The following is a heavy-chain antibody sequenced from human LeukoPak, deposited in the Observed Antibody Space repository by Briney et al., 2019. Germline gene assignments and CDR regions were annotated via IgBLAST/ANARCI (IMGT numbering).Heavy chain of an antibody. D-gene: IGHD6-19*01. CDR1: GFTFSSYS. V-gene: IGHV3-48*01. Sequence: GGSLRLSCAASGFTFSSYSMNWVRQAPGKGLEWVSHISSSSSTIYYADSVKGRFTISRDNAKNSLYLQMNSLRAEDTAVYYCARPFYSSGWNAFDIWGQGTMVTASS. J-gene: IGHJ3*02. CDR3: ARPFYSSGWNAFDI. CDR2: ISSSSSTI.